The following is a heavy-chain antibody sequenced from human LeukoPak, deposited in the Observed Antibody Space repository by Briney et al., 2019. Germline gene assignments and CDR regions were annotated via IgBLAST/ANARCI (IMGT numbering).Heavy chain of an antibody. CDR2: VWYDGNNK. V-gene: IGHV3-33*01. CDR3: ARGSGAAAGALDY. D-gene: IGHD6-13*01. Sequence: GGSLRLSCEASGFTFRSYGMHWVRQAPGKGLEWVAIVWYDGNNKYYADSVKGRFTVSRDNSKDTVSLQLNSLRAEDTAVYYCARGSGAAAGALDYWGQGTLVTVPS. CDR1: GFTFRSYG. J-gene: IGHJ4*02.